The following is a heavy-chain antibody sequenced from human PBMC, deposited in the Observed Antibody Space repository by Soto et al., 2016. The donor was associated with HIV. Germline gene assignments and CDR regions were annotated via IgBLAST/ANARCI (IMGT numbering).Heavy chain of an antibody. V-gene: IGHV3-23*01. J-gene: IGHJ4*02. CDR3: AKHGLFDY. Sequence: EVQLLESGGDLIQPGGSLRLSCAASGFTFSSYAISWVRQAPGKGLEWVSAISGSGGSTYYADSVKGRFTISRDNSKNTLYLQMNSLRAEDTAIYYCAKHGLFDYWGQGTLVTVSS. CDR2: ISGSGGST. CDR1: GFTFSSYA.